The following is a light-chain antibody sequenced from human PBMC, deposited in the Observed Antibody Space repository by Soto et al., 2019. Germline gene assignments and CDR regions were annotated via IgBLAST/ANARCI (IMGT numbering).Light chain of an antibody. V-gene: IGKV3-20*01. Sequence: IVLTQYPCSLSFSPGEGATLSCRASHGFRSSNLAWYEQKPGQAPRLLXXGTSIRSTGIPDRFTGSGSGTDFTLTITRLEPEVFAVYYCQRFGILPPGTFGQGTKV. CDR1: HGFRSSN. J-gene: IGKJ1*01. CDR2: GTS. CDR3: QRFGILPPGT.